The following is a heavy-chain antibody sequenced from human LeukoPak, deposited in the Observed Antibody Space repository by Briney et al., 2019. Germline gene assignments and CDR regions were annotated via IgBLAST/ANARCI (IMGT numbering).Heavy chain of an antibody. CDR2: IYYSGST. V-gene: IGHV4-59*12. J-gene: IGHJ6*03. Sequence: SETLSLTCTVSGGSISSYYWSWIRQPPGKGLEWIGYIYYSGSTNYNPSLKSRVTISVDTSKNQFSLKLSSVTAADTAVYYCARLVQSSASGYYYYYMDVWGKGTTVTISS. CDR3: ARLVQSSASGYYYYYMDV. CDR1: GGSISSYY. D-gene: IGHD6-19*01.